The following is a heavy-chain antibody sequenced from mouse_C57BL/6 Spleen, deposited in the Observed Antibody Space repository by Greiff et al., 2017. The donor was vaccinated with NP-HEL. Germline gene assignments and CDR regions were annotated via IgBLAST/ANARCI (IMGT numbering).Heavy chain of an antibody. CDR3: TPYGNYGY. D-gene: IGHD2-1*01. Sequence: EVKLVESGAELVRPGASVKLSCTASGFNIKDDYMHWVKQRPEQGLEWIGWIDPENGDTEYASKFQGKATITADTSSNTAYLQLSSLTSEDTAVYYCTPYGNYGYWGQGTTLTVSS. CDR2: IDPENGDT. V-gene: IGHV14-4*01. CDR1: GFNIKDDY. J-gene: IGHJ2*01.